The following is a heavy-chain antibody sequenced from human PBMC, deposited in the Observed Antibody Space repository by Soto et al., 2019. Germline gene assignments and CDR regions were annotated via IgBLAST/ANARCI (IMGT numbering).Heavy chain of an antibody. V-gene: IGHV3-30*18. CDR2: ISYDGSNK. J-gene: IGHJ6*02. D-gene: IGHD2-2*01. CDR1: GFTFSSYG. Sequence: QVQLVESGGGVVQPGRSLRLSCAASGFTFSSYGMHWVRQAPGKGLEWVAVISYDGSNKYYADSVKGRFTISRDNSKNTLYLKMNSLRAEGTAVYYCAKDRRGYIVVVPAARCGMDVWGQGTTVTVSS. CDR3: AKDRRGYIVVVPAARCGMDV.